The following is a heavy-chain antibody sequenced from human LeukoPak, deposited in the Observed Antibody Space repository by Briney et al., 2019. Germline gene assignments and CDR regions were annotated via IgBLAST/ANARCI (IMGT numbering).Heavy chain of an antibody. J-gene: IGHJ3*02. Sequence: GGSLRLSCAASGFTFSDYSMNWVCQTPQKGLEWVSSISSSSTYIYYADSVKGRFTISRDNSKNTLYLQMSSLRGDDTAVYYCARSRAPVARISSFDMWGQGTMVTVSS. CDR3: ARSRAPVARISSFDM. CDR2: ISSSSTYI. CDR1: GFTFSDYS. V-gene: IGHV3-21*01. D-gene: IGHD5-12*01.